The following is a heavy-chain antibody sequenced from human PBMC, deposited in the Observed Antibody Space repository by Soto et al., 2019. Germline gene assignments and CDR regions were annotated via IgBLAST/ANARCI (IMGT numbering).Heavy chain of an antibody. D-gene: IGHD2-2*01. V-gene: IGHV3-9*01. CDR3: AKGGQLLTEGGGY. J-gene: IGHJ4*02. CDR1: GFTFDDYA. Sequence: EVQLVESGGGLVQPGRSLRLSCAASGFTFDDYAMHWVRQAPGKGLEWVSGISWNSGSIGYAESVKGRFTISRDNAKNCLYLQLNGLRAEDTALYSGAKGGQLLTEGGGYWGQGTLVTVSS. CDR2: ISWNSGSI.